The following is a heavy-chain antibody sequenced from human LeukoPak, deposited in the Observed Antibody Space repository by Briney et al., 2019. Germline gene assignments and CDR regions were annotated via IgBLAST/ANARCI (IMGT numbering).Heavy chain of an antibody. J-gene: IGHJ4*02. CDR1: GFTFRSHA. CDR3: AKDFRIGYSAHFDY. Sequence: GGSLRLSCVGSGFTFRSHAMSWARQAPEKGLEFVSGIYENGGTTYYADSVKGRFSISRDNSKNTLYLQMDSLRGDDTAVYYCAKDFRIGYSAHFDYWGQGALVTVSS. D-gene: IGHD2-21*01. V-gene: IGHV3-23*01. CDR2: IYENGGTT.